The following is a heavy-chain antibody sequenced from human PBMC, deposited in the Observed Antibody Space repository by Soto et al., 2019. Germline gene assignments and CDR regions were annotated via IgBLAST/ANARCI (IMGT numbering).Heavy chain of an antibody. CDR1: GYTFTSYG. CDR3: ARDSSGWYASDY. CDR2: ISAYNGNT. D-gene: IGHD6-19*01. V-gene: IGHV1-18*01. J-gene: IGHJ4*02. Sequence: ASVKFSCKASGYTFTSYGISWVRQAPGQGLEWMGWISAYNGNTNYAQKLQGRVTMTTDTSTSTAYMELRSLRSDDTAVYYCARDSSGWYASDYWGQGTLVTVSS.